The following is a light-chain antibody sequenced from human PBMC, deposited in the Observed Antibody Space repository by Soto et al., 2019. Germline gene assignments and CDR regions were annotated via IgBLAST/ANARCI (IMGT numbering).Light chain of an antibody. CDR2: GAS. J-gene: IGKJ1*01. CDR3: QQYGRSWT. Sequence: EIVLTQSPSTLSLSPGERVTLSCRASQSVRSSYLAWYQQMPGQAPRLLIYGASRRATGIADRFSGRGSGTDFTLTISRLEPEDFAVYYCQQYGRSWTFGQGTKVESK. CDR1: QSVRSSY. V-gene: IGKV3-20*01.